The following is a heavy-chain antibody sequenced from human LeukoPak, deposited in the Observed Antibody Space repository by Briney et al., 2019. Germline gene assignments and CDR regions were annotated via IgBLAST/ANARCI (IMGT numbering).Heavy chain of an antibody. V-gene: IGHV3-21*01. J-gene: IGHJ4*02. Sequence: PGGALRLSCAASGFTFSSYAMNWVRPAPGGGLEWVSSITTGSDIYYADSVKGRFTISRDNAKNSLYLDMNSLGAEDTAVYYCARQFGGSYGYWGQGTLVTVSS. CDR1: GFTFSSYA. CDR3: ARQFGGSYGY. D-gene: IGHD1-26*01. CDR2: ITTGSDI.